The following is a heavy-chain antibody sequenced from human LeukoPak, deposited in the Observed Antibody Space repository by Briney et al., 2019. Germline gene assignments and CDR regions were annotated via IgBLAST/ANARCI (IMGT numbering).Heavy chain of an antibody. CDR1: GVSVSRFY. J-gene: IGHJ4*02. CDR3: VQTTGWPGFDY. Sequence: SETLSLTCTTSGVSVSRFYGGWVRQPPGKGLEWIGNIYSGVPTYFNPSLKSRVVISVDTSKNQFSLNLTSVTAADKAMYYCVQTTGWPGFDYWGQGILVTVSS. D-gene: IGHD1-1*01. V-gene: IGHV4-4*09. CDR2: IYSGVPT.